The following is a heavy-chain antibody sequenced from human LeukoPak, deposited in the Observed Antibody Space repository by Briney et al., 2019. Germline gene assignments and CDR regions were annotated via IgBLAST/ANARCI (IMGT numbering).Heavy chain of an antibody. CDR2: INPNSGGT. CDR1: GYTFTGYY. Sequence: ASVKVSCKASGYTFTGYYMHWVRQAPGQGLEWMGWINPNSGGTNYAQKFQGWVTMTRDTSISTAYMELSRLRSDDTAVYYCARDQGSGSYHYDYWGQGTLVTVSS. J-gene: IGHJ4*01. D-gene: IGHD3-10*01. CDR3: ARDQGSGSYHYDY. V-gene: IGHV1-2*04.